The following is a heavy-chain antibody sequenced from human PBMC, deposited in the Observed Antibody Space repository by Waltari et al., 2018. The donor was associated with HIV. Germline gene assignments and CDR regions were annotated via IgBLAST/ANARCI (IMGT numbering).Heavy chain of an antibody. CDR2: IYTSGST. CDR1: GGSISSGRYY. D-gene: IGHD6-13*01. Sequence: QVQLQESGPGLVKPSQTLSLTCTVSGGSISSGRYYRSWIRQPAGKGLEWIGRIYTSGSTNYNPSLKSRVTISVDTSKNQFSLKLSSVTAADTAVYYCAICSSSWSFAFDYWGQGTLVTVSS. CDR3: AICSSSWSFAFDY. V-gene: IGHV4-61*02. J-gene: IGHJ4*02.